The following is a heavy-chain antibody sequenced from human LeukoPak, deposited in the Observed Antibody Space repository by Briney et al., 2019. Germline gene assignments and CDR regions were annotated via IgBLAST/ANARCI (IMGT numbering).Heavy chain of an antibody. V-gene: IGHV1-46*01. CDR2: INPSGGST. CDR3: ARAAIFGPLAWFDP. Sequence: ASVKVSCKASGYTFTNYYMHWVRQAPGQGLEWMGIINPSGGSTSYAQKFQGRVTMTRDSSTSTVYMELSSLRSEGTAVYYCARAAIFGPLAWFDPWGQGTLVTVSS. J-gene: IGHJ5*02. CDR1: GYTFTNYY. D-gene: IGHD3-3*01.